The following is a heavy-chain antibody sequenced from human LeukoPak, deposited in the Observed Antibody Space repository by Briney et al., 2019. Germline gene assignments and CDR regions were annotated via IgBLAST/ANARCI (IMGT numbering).Heavy chain of an antibody. Sequence: GRSLRLSCAASGFTFSSYAMHWVRQAPGKGLEWVAVVSYDGSNKYYADSVKGRFTISRDNSKNTLYLQMNSLRAEDTALYYCARGRGLASDYWGQVTLVTVSS. V-gene: IGHV3-30*04. CDR2: VSYDGSNK. CDR3: ARGRGLASDY. J-gene: IGHJ4*02. CDR1: GFTFSSYA.